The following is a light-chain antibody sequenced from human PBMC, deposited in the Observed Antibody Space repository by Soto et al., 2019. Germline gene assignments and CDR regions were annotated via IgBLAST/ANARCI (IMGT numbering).Light chain of an antibody. J-gene: IGKJ1*01. CDR3: QQYGGSPRT. CDR2: GAT. CDR1: QSVIGSY. Sequence: EIVLTQSPGILSLSPGERATLSCRASQSVIGSYLAWYQQKPGQAPRLLIYGATSRSTGIPDRFSGRESGTDFTLNIARLEPEDFAMYYCQQYGGSPRTFGQGTKVEMK. V-gene: IGKV3-20*01.